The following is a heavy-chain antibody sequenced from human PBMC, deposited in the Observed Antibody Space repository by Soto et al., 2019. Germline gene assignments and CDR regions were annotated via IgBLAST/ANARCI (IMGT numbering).Heavy chain of an antibody. D-gene: IGHD6-13*01. CDR2: IYHSGST. CDR3: ARDVGSSCYDY. V-gene: IGHV4-31*03. J-gene: IGHJ4*02. Sequence: QVQLQESGPGLVKPSQTLSLTCTVSGGSISSGGYYWSWIRQHPGKGLEWIGYIYHSGSTYYNPSLKSXXTXPXXTSNNQFSLQLSSVTAADTAVYYCARDVGSSCYDYWGQGTLVTVSS. CDR1: GGSISSGGYY.